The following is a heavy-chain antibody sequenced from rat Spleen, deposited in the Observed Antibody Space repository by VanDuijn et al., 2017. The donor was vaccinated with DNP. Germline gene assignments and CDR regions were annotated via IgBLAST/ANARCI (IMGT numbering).Heavy chain of an antibody. CDR2: INPDGGST. Sequence: EVQLVETGGGLVQPGRSLKLSCVASGFTFSTYWMYWIRQAPGKGLGWVASINPDGGSTYYPDSVKGRFTISRDNAKNTLYLQMDSLSSEDTANYYWARGGALTGNSDWFAYWGQGTLVTVSS. CDR3: ARGGALTGNSDWFAY. D-gene: IGHD5-1*01. CDR1: GFTFSTYW. V-gene: IGHV5-58*01. J-gene: IGHJ3*01.